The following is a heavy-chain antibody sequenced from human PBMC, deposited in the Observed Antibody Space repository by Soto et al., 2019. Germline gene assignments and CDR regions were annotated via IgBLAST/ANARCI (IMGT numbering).Heavy chain of an antibody. J-gene: IGHJ6*02. CDR3: ARARFSLGMAGDTYYYYGMDV. Sequence: SETLSLTCAVYGGSFSGYYWSWIRQPPGKGLEWIGEINHSGSTNYNPSLKSRVTISVDTSKNQFSLKLSSVTAADTAVYYCARARFSLGMAGDTYYYYGMDVWGQGTTVTVSS. CDR1: GGSFSGYY. CDR2: INHSGST. D-gene: IGHD7-27*01. V-gene: IGHV4-34*01.